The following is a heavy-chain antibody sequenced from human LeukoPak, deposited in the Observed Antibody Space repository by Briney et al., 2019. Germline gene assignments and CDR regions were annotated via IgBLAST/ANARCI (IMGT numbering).Heavy chain of an antibody. CDR3: ARGLRAGATGR. V-gene: IGHV4-39*07. Sequence: SETLSLTCTVSGGSISGSSYYWGWIRQPPGKGLEWIGSIYYSGSTYYNPSLKSRVTISVDTSKNQFSMKLSSVTAADTAVYYCARGLRAGATGRWGQGTLVIVSS. CDR2: IYYSGST. J-gene: IGHJ4*02. CDR1: GGSISGSSYY. D-gene: IGHD1-26*01.